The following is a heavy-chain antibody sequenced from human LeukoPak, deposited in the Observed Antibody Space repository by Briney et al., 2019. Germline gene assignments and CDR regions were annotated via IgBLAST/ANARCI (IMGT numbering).Heavy chain of an antibody. Sequence: PGGSLRLSCASSGFTFSSYAMSWVRQAPGKGLEWVSTIGGTGVRTYYADSVKGRFTISRDNSKNTLYLQMNSLRAEDTAVYYCARDHHRRLYDSQARDTFDIWGQGTLVTVSS. D-gene: IGHD3-22*01. CDR2: IGGTGVRT. V-gene: IGHV3-23*01. CDR3: ARDHHRRLYDSQARDTFDI. J-gene: IGHJ4*02. CDR1: GFTFSSYA.